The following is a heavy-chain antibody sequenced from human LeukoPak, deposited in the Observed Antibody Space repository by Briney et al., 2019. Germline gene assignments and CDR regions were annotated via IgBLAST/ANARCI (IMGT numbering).Heavy chain of an antibody. V-gene: IGHV1-69*04. Sequence: SVKVSCKASGYTFTSYGISWVRQAPGQGLEWMGRIIPILGIANYAQKFQGRVTITADKSTSTAYMELSSLRSEDTAVYYCASGLLLWFGESVNYYYGMDVWGQGTTVTVSS. CDR1: GYTFTSYG. D-gene: IGHD3-10*01. CDR3: ASGLLLWFGESVNYYYGMDV. CDR2: IIPILGIA. J-gene: IGHJ6*02.